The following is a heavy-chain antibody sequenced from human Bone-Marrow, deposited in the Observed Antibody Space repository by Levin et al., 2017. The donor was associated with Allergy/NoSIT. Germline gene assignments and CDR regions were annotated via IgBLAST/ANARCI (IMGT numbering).Heavy chain of an antibody. V-gene: IGHV3-9*01. D-gene: IGHD6-6*01. CDR3: AKDSRTSSSMDYYYYHGMDV. J-gene: IGHJ6*02. CDR2: INWKGNAM. CDR1: GFTFDDYT. Sequence: LSLTCAASGFTFDDYTMHWVRPAPGKGLEWVSSINWKGNAMDYADSVKGRFTISRDNAKNSLSLHMNSLRAEDTALYYCAKDSRTSSSMDYYYYHGMDVWGQGTTVTVSS.